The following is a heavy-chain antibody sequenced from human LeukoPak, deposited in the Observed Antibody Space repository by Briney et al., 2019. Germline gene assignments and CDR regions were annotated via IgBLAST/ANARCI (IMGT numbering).Heavy chain of an antibody. D-gene: IGHD4-17*01. CDR2: TYYRSKWYN. Sequence: PSHTLSLTCGISGDSVSSDIAIWNWIRQSPSRGLEWLGRTYYRSKWYNDYAKSVKSRIAINPDTSKNQVSLQLSSVTPEDTAVYYCTKDLHGDYGISYWGQGTLVTVSS. J-gene: IGHJ4*02. CDR3: TKDLHGDYGISY. CDR1: GDSVSSDIAI. V-gene: IGHV6-1*01.